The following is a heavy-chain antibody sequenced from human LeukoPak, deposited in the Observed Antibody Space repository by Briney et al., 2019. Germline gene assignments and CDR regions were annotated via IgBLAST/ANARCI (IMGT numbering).Heavy chain of an antibody. CDR2: INHSGST. Sequence: SETLSLTCTASGGSISSGSYYWSWIRQPPGKGLEWIGEINHSGSTNYNPSLKSRVTISVDTSKNQFSLNLSSVTAADTAVYYCARQPFYSYLAGRGLDYWGQGTLVTVSS. J-gene: IGHJ4*02. D-gene: IGHD5-18*01. CDR1: GGSISSGSYY. V-gene: IGHV4-39*01. CDR3: ARQPFYSYLAGRGLDY.